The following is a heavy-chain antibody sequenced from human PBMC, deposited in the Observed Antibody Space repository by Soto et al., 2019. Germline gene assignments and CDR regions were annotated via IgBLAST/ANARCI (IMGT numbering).Heavy chain of an antibody. D-gene: IGHD2-8*01. J-gene: IGHJ5*02. CDR2: IYYSGST. Sequence: SETLSLTCTVSGGSSSSGDYYWSWIRRPPGKGLEWIGYIYYSGSTYYNPSLKSRVTISVDTSKNQFSLKLSSVTAADTAVYYCARAERGVHNWFDPWGQGTLVTVSS. V-gene: IGHV4-30-4*01. CDR3: ARAERGVHNWFDP. CDR1: GGSSSSGDYY.